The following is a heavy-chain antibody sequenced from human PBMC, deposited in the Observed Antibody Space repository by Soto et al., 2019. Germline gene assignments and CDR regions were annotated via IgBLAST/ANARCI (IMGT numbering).Heavy chain of an antibody. J-gene: IGHJ4*02. CDR1: GGTFSTYA. Sequence: QVQLVQSGPEVKKPGSSVRVSCKASGGTFSTYAISWVRQAPGQGLEWMGGIIPIFDTPNYAQNFQGRITLSAAESTSTAYMELSSLRSGDTAVYYCARGGLEAYKYDTSGYPFNFDYWGQGTLITVSS. CDR2: IIPIFDTP. V-gene: IGHV1-69*12. D-gene: IGHD3-22*01. CDR3: ARGGLEAYKYDTSGYPFNFDY.